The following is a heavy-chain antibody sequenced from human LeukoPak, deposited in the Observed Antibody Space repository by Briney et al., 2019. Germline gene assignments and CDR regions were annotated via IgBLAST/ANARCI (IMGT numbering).Heavy chain of an antibody. CDR1: GFTFSSYS. V-gene: IGHV3-21*01. J-gene: IGHJ4*02. CDR2: ISSSSSYI. CDR3: AREQPPGVGAIGAFDY. Sequence: GGSLRLSCAASGFTFSSYSMNWVRQAPGKGLEWVSSISSSSSYIYYADSVKGRFTISRDNAKNSLYLQMNSLRAEDTAVYYCAREQPPGVGAIGAFDYWGQGALVTVSS. D-gene: IGHD1-26*01.